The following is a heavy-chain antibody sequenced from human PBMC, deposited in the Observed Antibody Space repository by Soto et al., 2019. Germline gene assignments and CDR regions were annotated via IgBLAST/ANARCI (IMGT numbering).Heavy chain of an antibody. Sequence: GGSLRLSCAASGFTFSSYAMSWVRQAPGKGLEWVSAISGSGGSTYYADSVKGRFTISRDNSKNTLYLQMNSLRAEDTAVYYCAKKVRLVYYYYGMDVWGQGTTVTVSS. J-gene: IGHJ6*02. CDR1: GFTFSSYA. CDR2: ISGSGGST. D-gene: IGHD4-17*01. CDR3: AKKVRLVYYYYGMDV. V-gene: IGHV3-23*01.